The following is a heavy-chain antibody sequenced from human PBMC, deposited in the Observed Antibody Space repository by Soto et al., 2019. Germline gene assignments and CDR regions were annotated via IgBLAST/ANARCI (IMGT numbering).Heavy chain of an antibody. Sequence: SETLSLTCTVSGGSISNSYWSWIRQSPEKGLEWIGYIYSSGSTYYNPSLKSRVTISLDTSKNQFSLKLSSVTAADTAVYYCARSHIVPRLLMYPYDYWGQGTLVTVSS. V-gene: IGHV4-4*08. CDR3: ARSHIVPRLLMYPYDY. CDR1: GGSISNSY. CDR2: IYSSGST. D-gene: IGHD6-6*01. J-gene: IGHJ4*02.